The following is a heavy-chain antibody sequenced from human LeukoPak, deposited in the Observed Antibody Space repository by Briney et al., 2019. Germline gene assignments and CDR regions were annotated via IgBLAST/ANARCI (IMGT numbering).Heavy chain of an antibody. D-gene: IGHD3-16*01. J-gene: IGHJ4*02. CDR1: GFDFSKYT. Sequence: PGGSLRLSCAASGFDFSKYTMSWVRQAPGKGLEWVSSISSGSRRIHYADSMRGRFTISRDNGKSSVYLQMHNLRVEDTATYARVVLDHLRGRGTLVTVSS. CDR3: VVLDHL. CDR2: ISSGSRRI. V-gene: IGHV3-21*06.